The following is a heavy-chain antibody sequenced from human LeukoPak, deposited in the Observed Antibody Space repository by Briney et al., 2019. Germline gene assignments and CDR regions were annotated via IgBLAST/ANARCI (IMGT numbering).Heavy chain of an antibody. Sequence: GRSLRLSCAASGFTFSSYGMHWVRQAPGKGLEWVAVIRYDGSNKYYADSVKGRFTISRDNSKNTLYLQMNSLRAEDTAVYYCARGDIVVVPAAQIYYYYGMDVWGKGTTVTVSS. V-gene: IGHV3-33*01. CDR3: ARGDIVVVPAAQIYYYYGMDV. D-gene: IGHD2-2*01. J-gene: IGHJ6*04. CDR2: IRYDGSNK. CDR1: GFTFSSYG.